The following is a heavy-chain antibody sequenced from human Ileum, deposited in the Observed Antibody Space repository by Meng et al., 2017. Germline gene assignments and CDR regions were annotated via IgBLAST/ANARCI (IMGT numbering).Heavy chain of an antibody. D-gene: IGHD2-21*01. CDR1: GDFISSRDW. V-gene: IGHV4-4*02. Sequence: QVPRGELGPGLGNTCGTRSLTLAVSGDFISSRDWWILVRQPPGKGLEWIGEISQESGRTNYNPSLKSRVTISLDKSKNQFSLNLNSVTAADTAVYYCVRNEGYSLGDWGQGTLVTVSS. CDR3: VRNEGYSLGD. J-gene: IGHJ4*02. CDR2: ISQESGRT.